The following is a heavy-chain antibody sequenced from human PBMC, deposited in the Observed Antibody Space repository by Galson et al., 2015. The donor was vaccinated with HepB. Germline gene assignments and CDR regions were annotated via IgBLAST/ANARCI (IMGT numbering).Heavy chain of an antibody. J-gene: IGHJ6*02. Sequence: CAISGDSVSSNSAAWNCIRQSPSRGLEWLGRTCYRSKWYNDYAVAVKSRITINPATSKHQFSLQLNSVTPEDTAVYYCARDRVGKDFGSGYWVHHHYGMDVWRQGTTVTVSS. V-gene: IGHV6-1*01. CDR1: GDSVSSNSAA. CDR2: TCYRSKWYN. CDR3: ARDRVGKDFGSGYWVHHHYGMDV. D-gene: IGHD3-3*01.